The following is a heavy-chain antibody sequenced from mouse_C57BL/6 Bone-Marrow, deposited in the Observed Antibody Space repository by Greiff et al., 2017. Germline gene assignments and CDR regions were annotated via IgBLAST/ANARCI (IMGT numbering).Heavy chain of an antibody. CDR2: IWSGGST. CDR1: GFSLTSYG. CDR3: ARGDYDYDGVYYYAMDY. V-gene: IGHV2-2*01. J-gene: IGHJ4*01. D-gene: IGHD2-4*01. Sequence: VKLKQSGPGLVQPSQSLSITCTVSGFSLTSYGVHWVSQSPGKGLEWLGVIWSGGSTDYNAAFISRLSISKDNSKSQVFFKMNSLQADDTAIYYCARGDYDYDGVYYYAMDYWGQGTSVTVSS.